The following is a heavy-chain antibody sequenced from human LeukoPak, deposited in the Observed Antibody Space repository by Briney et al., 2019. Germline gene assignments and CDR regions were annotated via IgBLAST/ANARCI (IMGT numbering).Heavy chain of an antibody. V-gene: IGHV1-2*02. Sequence: GASVKVSCKASGYTFTSYYIHWVRQAPGQGLEWMGWVNPNNGVTEYAQEFQGRVTMTRDTSLSTAYMELSRLRSDDTAVYYCATDHCTRTNCYEDYYHGMDVWGQGTTVTVSS. J-gene: IGHJ6*02. D-gene: IGHD2-2*01. CDR1: GYTFTSYY. CDR2: VNPNNGVT. CDR3: ATDHCTRTNCYEDYYHGMDV.